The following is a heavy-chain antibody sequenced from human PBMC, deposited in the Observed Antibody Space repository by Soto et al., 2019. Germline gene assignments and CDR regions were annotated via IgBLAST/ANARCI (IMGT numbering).Heavy chain of an antibody. J-gene: IGHJ4*02. CDR1: GFTFSNYA. CDR3: AKSPLGYCSGGSCYTPLYFDD. CDR2: VGGSGDST. Sequence: EVQLLDSGGGLVQPGGSLRLSCAASGFTFSNYAMSWVRQAPGKGLEWVSGVGGSGDSTYYADSVKGRFTISRDNSKDALYLQMNSLSAEETAVYYCAKSPLGYCSGGSCYTPLYFDDWGQGTLVTVSS. V-gene: IGHV3-23*01. D-gene: IGHD2-15*01.